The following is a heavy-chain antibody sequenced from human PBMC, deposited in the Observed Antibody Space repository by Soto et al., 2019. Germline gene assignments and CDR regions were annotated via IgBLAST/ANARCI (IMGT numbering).Heavy chain of an antibody. CDR3: ARLSGTREYYYYYGMDV. J-gene: IGHJ6*02. CDR2: TYYRSKWYN. Sequence: PSQTLSLTCAISGDSVSSNSAAWNWIRQSPSRGLEWLGRTYYRSKWYNDYAVSVKSRITINPDTSKNQFSLQLNSVTPEDTAVYYCARLSGTREYYYYYGMDVWGQGTTVTVSS. V-gene: IGHV6-1*01. D-gene: IGHD1-7*01. CDR1: GDSVSSNSAA.